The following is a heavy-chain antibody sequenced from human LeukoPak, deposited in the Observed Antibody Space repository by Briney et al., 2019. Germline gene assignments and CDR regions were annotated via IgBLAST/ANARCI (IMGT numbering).Heavy chain of an antibody. J-gene: IGHJ4*02. V-gene: IGHV3-53*01. CDR3: ARDGSPGDRIGYFDY. D-gene: IGHD7-27*01. CDR2: IYSGGST. Sequence: GGSLRLSCAASGFTVSSNYMSWVRQAPGKGLEWVSVIYSGGSTYYADSVKGRFTISRDNSKITLYLQMNSLRAEDTAVYYCARDGSPGDRIGYFDYWGQGTLVTVSS. CDR1: GFTVSSNY.